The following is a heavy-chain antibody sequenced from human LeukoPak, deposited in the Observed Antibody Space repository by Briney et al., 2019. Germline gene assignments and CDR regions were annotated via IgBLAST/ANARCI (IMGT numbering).Heavy chain of an antibody. CDR2: INHNGNVN. V-gene: IGHV3-7*01. J-gene: IGHJ4*02. CDR1: GFTFSSYW. Sequence: PGGSLRLSCAASGFTFSSYWMNWARQAPGKGLEWVASINHNGNVNYYVDSVKGRFTISRDNAKNSLYLQMNSLRAEDTAVYYCARVGLRYFDYWGQGTLVTVSS. CDR3: ARVGLRYFDY. D-gene: IGHD3-9*01.